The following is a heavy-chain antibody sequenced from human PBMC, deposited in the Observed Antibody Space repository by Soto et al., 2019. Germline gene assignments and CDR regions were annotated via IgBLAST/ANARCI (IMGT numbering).Heavy chain of an antibody. CDR1: GGTFSTYS. CDR3: ASSSGNNYGVGTNYYFDY. D-gene: IGHD1-26*01. CDR2: IIPIFGTA. J-gene: IGHJ4*02. Sequence: QVQLVQSGAEVTKPGSSVKVSCKTSGGTFSTYSIVWVRQAPGEGLEWMGGIIPIFGTANYAQKFQDRVTITADKSTNTAFMEQSSLKSEDTAMYYCASSSGNNYGVGTNYYFDYWGQGTLVTVSS. V-gene: IGHV1-69*06.